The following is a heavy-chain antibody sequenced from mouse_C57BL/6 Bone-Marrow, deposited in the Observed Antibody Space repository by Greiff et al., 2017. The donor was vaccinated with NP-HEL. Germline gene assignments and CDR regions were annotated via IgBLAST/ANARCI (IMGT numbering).Heavy chain of an antibody. CDR2: IYPRDGST. J-gene: IGHJ1*03. Sequence: VQLQQSDAELVKPGASVKISCKVSGYTFTDHTIHWMKQRPEQGLEWIGYIYPRDGSTKYNEKFKGKAPLTADKSSSTAYMQLYSLTSEDSAVYFCAQWRDNSGAWYFDVWGTGTTLTVSS. CDR1: GYTFTDHT. D-gene: IGHD3-3*01. CDR3: AQWRDNSGAWYFDV. V-gene: IGHV1-78*01.